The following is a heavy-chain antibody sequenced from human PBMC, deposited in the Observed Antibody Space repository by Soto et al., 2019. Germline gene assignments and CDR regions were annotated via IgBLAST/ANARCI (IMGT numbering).Heavy chain of an antibody. J-gene: IGHJ4*02. Sequence: SETLSLTCTVCGGSVTNSSYYWGWIRQSPGKGLEWIGSVYYRGRSYSKSSVKSRVTISVDTSKNRFSLSLNSVTASDTAVYFCVSQRTTVPTQAYFDYWGPGALVTVSS. CDR1: GGSVTNSSYY. CDR3: VSQRTTVPTQAYFDY. CDR2: VYYRGRS. V-gene: IGHV4-39*01. D-gene: IGHD4-17*01.